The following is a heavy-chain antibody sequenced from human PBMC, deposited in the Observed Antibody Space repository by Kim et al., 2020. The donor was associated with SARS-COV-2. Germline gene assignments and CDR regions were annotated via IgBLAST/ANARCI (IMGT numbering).Heavy chain of an antibody. J-gene: IGHJ4*02. CDR2: TRNKANSYTT. Sequence: GGSLRLSCAASGFTFSDHYMDWVRQAPGKGLEWVGRTRNKANSYTTEYAASVKGRFTISRDDSKNSLYLQMNSLKAEDTAVYYCTVAAAPFYFDSWGQGTLVTVSS. CDR1: GFTFSDHY. CDR3: TVAAAPFYFDS. D-gene: IGHD6-19*01. V-gene: IGHV3-72*01.